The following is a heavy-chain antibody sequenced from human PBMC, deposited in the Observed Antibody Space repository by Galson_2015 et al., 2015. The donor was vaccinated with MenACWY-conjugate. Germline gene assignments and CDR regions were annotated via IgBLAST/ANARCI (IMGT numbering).Heavy chain of an antibody. D-gene: IGHD6-13*01. CDR1: GFTFSSYG. J-gene: IGHJ4*02. Sequence: SLRLSCAASGFTFSSYGMHWVRQAPGKGLEWVAVISYDGSNKYYADSVKGRFTISRDNSKNTLYLQMNSLRAEDTAVYYCAKETIAATDEYSFDYGGQGTLVTVSS. CDR2: ISYDGSNK. CDR3: AKETIAATDEYSFDY. V-gene: IGHV3-30*18.